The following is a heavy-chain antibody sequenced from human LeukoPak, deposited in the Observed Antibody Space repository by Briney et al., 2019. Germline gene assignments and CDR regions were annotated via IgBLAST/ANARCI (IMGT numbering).Heavy chain of an antibody. CDR3: ARGGNPLRAYYYYGMDV. J-gene: IGHJ6*02. D-gene: IGHD2-15*01. CDR1: GGTFSSYA. Sequence: ASVKVSCKASGGTFSSYAISWVRQAPGQGLEWMGGIIPISGTANYAQKFQGRVTITADESTSTAYMELSSLRSEDTAVYYCARGGNPLRAYYYYGMDVWGQGTTVTVSS. V-gene: IGHV1-69*13. CDR2: IIPISGTA.